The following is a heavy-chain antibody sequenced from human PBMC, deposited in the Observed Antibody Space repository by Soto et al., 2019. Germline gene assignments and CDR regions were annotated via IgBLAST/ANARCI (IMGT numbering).Heavy chain of an antibody. Sequence: GGSLRLSCAASGFTFSSYAMHWVRQAPGKGLEWVAVISDDGSSKYYADSVKGRFTISRDNSKNTLYLQMNSLRAEDTAVYYCATLAPMVPIGGFDYWGQGTLVTVSS. CDR3: ATLAPMVPIGGFDY. CDR1: GFTFSSYA. V-gene: IGHV3-30-3*01. CDR2: ISDDGSSK. D-gene: IGHD3-10*01. J-gene: IGHJ4*02.